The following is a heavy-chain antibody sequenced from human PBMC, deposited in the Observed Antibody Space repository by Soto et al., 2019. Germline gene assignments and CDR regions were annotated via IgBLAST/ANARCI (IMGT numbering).Heavy chain of an antibody. D-gene: IGHD3-10*01. CDR2: INPSGGST. J-gene: IGHJ6*02. Sequence: QVHLVQTGAEVKKPGASVKVSCKASGYTFTSYYMHWVRQAPGQGLEWMGIINPSGGSTSYAQKFQGRVTMTRDTCTSTVYMELSSLRSEDTAVYYCARKAMIWGFQRSYGMDVWGQGTTVTVSS. CDR3: ARKAMIWGFQRSYGMDV. CDR1: GYTFTSYY. V-gene: IGHV1-46*01.